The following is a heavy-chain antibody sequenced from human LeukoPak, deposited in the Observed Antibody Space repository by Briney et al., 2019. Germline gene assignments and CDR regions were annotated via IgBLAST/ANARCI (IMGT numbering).Heavy chain of an antibody. J-gene: IGHJ3*02. D-gene: IGHD1-7*01. CDR3: AKGELSITGTTYAFDI. V-gene: IGHV6-1*01. Sequence: TVSLTCAISRDSVSSNSAAWNWIRQSPSRGLEWLGRTYYRSKWYNDYAVSVKSRITINPDTSKNQLSLQLNSVTPEDTAVYYCAKGELSITGTTYAFDIWGQGTMVTVSS. CDR2: TYYRSKWYN. CDR1: RDSVSSNSAA.